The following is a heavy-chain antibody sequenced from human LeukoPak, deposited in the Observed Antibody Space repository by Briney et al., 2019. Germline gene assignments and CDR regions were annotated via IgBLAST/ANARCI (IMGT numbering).Heavy chain of an antibody. V-gene: IGHV3-53*01. Sequence: GGSLRLSCAASGFTVSSNYMSWVRQAPGKGLEWVSVIYSGGSTYYADSVKGRFTISRDNSKNTLYLQMNSLRAEDTAVYYCARDMPSYDILTGYYKGGSFTFDYWGQGTLVTGSS. CDR2: IYSGGST. J-gene: IGHJ4*02. CDR1: GFTVSSNY. D-gene: IGHD3-9*01. CDR3: ARDMPSYDILTGYYKGGSFTFDY.